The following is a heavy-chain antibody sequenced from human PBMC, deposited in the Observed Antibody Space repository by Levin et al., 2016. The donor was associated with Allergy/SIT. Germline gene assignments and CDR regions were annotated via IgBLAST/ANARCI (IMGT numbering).Heavy chain of an antibody. D-gene: IGHD4-17*01. V-gene: IGHV3-23*01. J-gene: IGHJ6*03. CDR2: ISGSGGST. CDR3: AKGSVGNTVTTPEGSERYYYYMDV. Sequence: VRQAPGKGLEWVSAISGSGGSTYYADSVKGRFTISRDNSKNTLYLQMNSLRAEDTAVYYCAKGSVGNTVTTPEGSERYYYYMDVWGKGTTVTVSS.